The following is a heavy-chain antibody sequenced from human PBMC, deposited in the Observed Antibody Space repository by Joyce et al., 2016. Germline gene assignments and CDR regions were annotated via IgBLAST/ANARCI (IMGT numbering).Heavy chain of an antibody. CDR3: ARVPLSSAFDY. D-gene: IGHD1-26*01. CDR2: INYSGNT. J-gene: IGHJ4*02. Sequence: QVQLQESGPGLVQPPQTLSLTCGVSGGSISDGGYYWSWIRQRPGQGLEWIGYINYSGNTYYNPSLKSRLTISIDMSKNQFSLRLTSVTAADTAVYYCARVPLSSAFDYWGQGILVTVSS. V-gene: IGHV4-31*11. CDR1: GGSISDGGYY.